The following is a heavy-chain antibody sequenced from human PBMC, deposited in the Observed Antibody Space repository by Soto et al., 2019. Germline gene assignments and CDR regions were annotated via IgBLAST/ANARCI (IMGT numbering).Heavy chain of an antibody. CDR1: GISTSSYW. V-gene: IGHV3-23*04. CDR2: ISGSGGST. J-gene: IGHJ5*02. Sequence: EEQLVESGGALVRPGESLRLSCAASGISTSSYWMGWVRQAPGRGLEWVSAISGSGGSTYYADSVKGRFTISRDNSKNTLYLQMNSLRAEDTAVYYCELRSTWFDPWGQGTLVTVSS. D-gene: IGHD2-2*01. CDR3: ELRSTWFDP.